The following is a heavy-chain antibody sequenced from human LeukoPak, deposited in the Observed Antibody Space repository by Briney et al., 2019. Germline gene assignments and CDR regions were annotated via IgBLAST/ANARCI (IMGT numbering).Heavy chain of an antibody. J-gene: IGHJ4*02. CDR3: ERAVPIVVVPAATGGDY. Sequence: KPGGSLRLSCAASGFTFSSYSMNWVRQAPGKGLEWVSSISSSSSYIYYADSVKGRFTISRDNAKNSLYLQMNSLRAEDTAVYYCERAVPIVVVPAATGGDYRGQGTLVTVSS. D-gene: IGHD2-2*01. CDR1: GFTFSSYS. CDR2: ISSSSSYI. V-gene: IGHV3-21*01.